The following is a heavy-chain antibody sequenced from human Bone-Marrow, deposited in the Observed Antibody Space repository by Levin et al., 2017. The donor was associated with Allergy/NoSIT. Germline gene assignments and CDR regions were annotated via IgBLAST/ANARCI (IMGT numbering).Heavy chain of an antibody. CDR1: GGSISSYY. J-gene: IGHJ4*02. CDR2: IYSSGNT. V-gene: IGHV4-59*08. CDR3: ARGGPSWDYFDY. Sequence: SETLSLTCTVSGGSISSYYWSWIRQPPGKGLEWIGYIYSSGNTNYNPSLKSRVTMSVDTSKNQFSLKLTSVTSADTAVYYCARGGPSWDYFDYWGQGALVTVSS. D-gene: IGHD3-16*01.